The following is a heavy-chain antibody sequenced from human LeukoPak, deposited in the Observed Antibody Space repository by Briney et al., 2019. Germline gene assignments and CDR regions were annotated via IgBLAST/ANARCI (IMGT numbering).Heavy chain of an antibody. V-gene: IGHV1-58*02. D-gene: IGHD3-3*01. J-gene: IGHJ5*02. CDR2: IVLGSGNT. CDR3: AAQRGASLHDLWSTRLFDP. Sequence: SVKVSCKASGFTFHTSAMQWVRQARGQRLEWIGWIVLGSGNTVYSHKFHDRAIITRDMSTSTVYLELDSLGSDVTAVNYCAAQRGASLHDLWSTRLFDPWGQGTLVTVSS. CDR1: GFTFHTSA.